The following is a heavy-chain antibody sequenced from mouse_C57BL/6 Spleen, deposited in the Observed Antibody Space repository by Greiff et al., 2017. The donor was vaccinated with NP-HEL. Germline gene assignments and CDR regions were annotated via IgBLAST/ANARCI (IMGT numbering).Heavy chain of an antibody. D-gene: IGHD4-1*01. CDR2: ISSGSSTI. J-gene: IGHJ3*01. Sequence: EVKLVESGGGLVKPGGSLKLSCAASGFTFSDYGMHWVRQAPEKGLEWVAYISSGSSTIYYADTVKGRFTISRDNAKNTLFLQMTSLRSEDTAMYYCARGRNWGGFAYWGQGTLVTVSA. CDR3: ARGRNWGGFAY. CDR1: GFTFSDYG. V-gene: IGHV5-17*01.